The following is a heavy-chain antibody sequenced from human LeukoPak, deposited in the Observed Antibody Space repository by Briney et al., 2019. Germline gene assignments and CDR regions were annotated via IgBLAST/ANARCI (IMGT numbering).Heavy chain of an antibody. CDR2: LSVSGTTI. Sequence: GGSLRLSCAASGFTFSSYAMSWVRQAPGEGLEWVSSLSVSGTTIYYADSVKGRFTVSRDNAENSLYLQMNTLRAEDTAIYYCARVTGYGSVTHNYFDYWGQGTLVTVSS. V-gene: IGHV3-48*04. CDR3: ARVTGYGSVTHNYFDY. J-gene: IGHJ4*02. D-gene: IGHD3-10*01. CDR1: GFTFSSYA.